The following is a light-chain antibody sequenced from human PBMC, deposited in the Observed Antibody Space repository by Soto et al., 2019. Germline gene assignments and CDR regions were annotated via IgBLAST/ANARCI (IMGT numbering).Light chain of an antibody. CDR1: ESVSSNY. CDR2: GAS. CDR3: QQYGTSPRT. V-gene: IGKV3-20*01. J-gene: IGKJ1*01. Sequence: EIVLTQSPGTLSLSPVERATLSCRATESVSSNYLAWYQQKPGQAPRVLIYGASIRATGIPDRFSGSGSETDFTLTISRLEPEDFAVYYCQQYGTSPRTFGQGTKVEIK.